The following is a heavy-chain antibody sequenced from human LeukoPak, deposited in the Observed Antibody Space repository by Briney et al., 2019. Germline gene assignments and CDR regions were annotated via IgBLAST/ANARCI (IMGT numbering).Heavy chain of an antibody. CDR2: INPNSGGT. V-gene: IGHV1-2*02. D-gene: IGHD1-26*01. CDR1: GYTFTGYY. CDR3: VRGRIVGATGEDY. J-gene: IGHJ4*02. Sequence: ASVKVSCKASGYTFTGYYMYWVRQAPGQGLEWMGWINPNSGGTNYAQKFQGRVTLTRDTSITTAYMELSRLRFNGTAVYYCVRGRIVGATGEDYWGQGSLVTVSS.